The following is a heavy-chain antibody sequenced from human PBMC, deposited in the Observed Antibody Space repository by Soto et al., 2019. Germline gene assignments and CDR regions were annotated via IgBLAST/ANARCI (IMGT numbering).Heavy chain of an antibody. CDR1: GFTFSSYA. J-gene: IGHJ4*02. Sequence: LRLSCAASGFTFSSYAMSWVRQAPGKGLEWVSAISGSGGSTYYADSVKGRFTISSDNSKNTLYLQMNSLRAEDTAVYYCAKRYYDILTGYFPLDYWGQGTLVTVSS. CDR2: ISGSGGST. CDR3: AKRYYDILTGYFPLDY. V-gene: IGHV3-23*01. D-gene: IGHD3-9*01.